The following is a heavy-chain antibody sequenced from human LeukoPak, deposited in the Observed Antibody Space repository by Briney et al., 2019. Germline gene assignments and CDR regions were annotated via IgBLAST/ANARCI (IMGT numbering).Heavy chain of an antibody. CDR2: VVVSAPYT. V-gene: IGHV3-23*01. CDR3: ASQWSAWDPRKSYVY. Sequence: GGSLTLSWAPSALTFISFATTWVRQPPGNGLELVSFVVVSAPYTYHPESVKARFPISRQNSKSTRYLQMYTPRAEDTAVYYCASQWSAWDPRKSYVYWGQGTLVTVSS. D-gene: IGHD3-3*01. CDR1: ALTFISFA. J-gene: IGHJ4*02.